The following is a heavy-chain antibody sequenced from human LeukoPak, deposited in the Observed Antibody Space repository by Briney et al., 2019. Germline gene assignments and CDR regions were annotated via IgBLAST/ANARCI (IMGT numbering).Heavy chain of an antibody. Sequence: SETLSLTCTVSGGSISSSSYYWSWIRQPAGKGLEWIGRIYTSGSTNYNPSLKSRVTISVDTSKNQFSLKLSSVTAADTAVYYCARAAYLYYYGMDVWGQGTTVTVSS. CDR1: GGSISSSSYY. CDR3: ARAAYLYYYGMDV. J-gene: IGHJ6*02. V-gene: IGHV4-61*02. CDR2: IYTSGST. D-gene: IGHD2-2*01.